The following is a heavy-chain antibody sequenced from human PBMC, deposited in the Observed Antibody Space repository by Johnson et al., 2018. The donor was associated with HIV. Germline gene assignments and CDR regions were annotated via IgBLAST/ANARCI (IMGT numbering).Heavy chain of an antibody. CDR1: GFSFSNYA. J-gene: IGHJ3*02. CDR3: AKDSTYYDSGGAFDI. V-gene: IGHV3-30*02. D-gene: IGHD3-3*01. CDR2: IRYDGSNK. Sequence: QVQLVESGGGVVQPGGSLRLSCEASGFSFSNYAIHWVRQAPGKGLEWVAFIRYDGSNKYYADSVKGRFTIPRDNSKNTLYLQMNSLRAEDTAVYYCAKDSTYYDSGGAFDIWGQWTMVTVSS.